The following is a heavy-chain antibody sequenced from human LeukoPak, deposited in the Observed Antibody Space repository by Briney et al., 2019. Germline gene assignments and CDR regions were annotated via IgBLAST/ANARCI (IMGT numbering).Heavy chain of an antibody. Sequence: ASVKVSCKASGYTFTRSGISWVREAPGQGLEWMGWISASNGNTNYAQKLQGRVTMTTDTSTSTAYMELRSLRSDDTAVYYCARDHYYDSSGYLSFYPPFDYWGQGTLVTVSS. V-gene: IGHV1-18*01. CDR1: GYTFTRSG. CDR3: ARDHYYDSSGYLSFYPPFDY. CDR2: ISASNGNT. J-gene: IGHJ4*02. D-gene: IGHD3-22*01.